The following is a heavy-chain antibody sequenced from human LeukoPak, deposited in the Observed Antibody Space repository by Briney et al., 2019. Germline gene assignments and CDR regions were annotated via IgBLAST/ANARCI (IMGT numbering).Heavy chain of an antibody. D-gene: IGHD4-17*01. CDR3: ARDRSGYGDYFDY. Sequence: SVKVSCKASGGTFSSYAISWVRQAPGQGLEWMGRILPIFGTANYAQKFQGRVTITTDESTSTAYMELSSLRSEDTAVYYCARDRSGYGDYFDYWGQGTLVTVSS. CDR1: GGTFSSYA. J-gene: IGHJ4*02. V-gene: IGHV1-69*05. CDR2: ILPIFGTA.